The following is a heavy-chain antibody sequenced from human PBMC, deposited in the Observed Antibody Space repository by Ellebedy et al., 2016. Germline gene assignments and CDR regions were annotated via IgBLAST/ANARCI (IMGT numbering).Heavy chain of an antibody. CDR2: ISSSSSTI. D-gene: IGHD1-1*01. CDR3: ARESMGLYSYYYYGMDV. J-gene: IGHJ6*02. CDR1: GFTFSSYS. Sequence: GESLKISCAASGFTFSSYSMNWVRQAPGKGLEWVSYISSSSSTIYYADSVKGRFTISRDNAKNSLYLQMNSLRDEDTAVYYCARESMGLYSYYYYGMDVWGQGTTVTVSS. V-gene: IGHV3-48*02.